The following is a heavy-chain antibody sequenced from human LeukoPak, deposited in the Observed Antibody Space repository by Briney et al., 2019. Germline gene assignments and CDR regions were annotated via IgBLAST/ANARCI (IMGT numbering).Heavy chain of an antibody. D-gene: IGHD1-14*01. J-gene: IGHJ4*02. CDR2: ISYDGSNK. V-gene: IGHV3-30-3*01. CDR1: GFTFSSYA. CDR3: ARTTRKVDY. Sequence: GRSLRLSCAASGFTFSSYAMHWVRQAPGKGLEWVAVISYDGSNKYYADSVKGRFTIPRDNSKNTLYLQMNSLRAEDTAVYYCARTTRKVDYWGQGTLVTVSS.